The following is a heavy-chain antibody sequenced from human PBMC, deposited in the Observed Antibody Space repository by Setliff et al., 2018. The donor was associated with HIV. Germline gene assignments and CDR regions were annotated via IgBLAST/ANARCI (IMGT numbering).Heavy chain of an antibody. CDR1: GGTFSNFA. Sequence: ASVKVSCKASGGTFSNFAVSWVRQAPGQGLEWMGGIIPIVGRVNYAQKFEARLTITADTSTNTAYMELSNLGSEDTAIYYCLRFQESPARPSVNHFIYWGQGILVTVSS. CDR3: LRFQESPARPSVNHFIY. V-gene: IGHV1-69*10. J-gene: IGHJ1*01. D-gene: IGHD3-10*01. CDR2: IIPIVGRV.